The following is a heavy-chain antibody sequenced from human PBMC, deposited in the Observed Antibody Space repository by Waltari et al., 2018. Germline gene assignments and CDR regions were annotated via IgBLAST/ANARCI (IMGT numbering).Heavy chain of an antibody. CDR1: GGSISSHY. Sequence: QVQLQESGPGLVKPSETLSLTCTVSGGSISSHYWSWIRQPPGKGLEWIGYIYYSGSTNYNPSLKSRVTISVDTSKNQFSLKLSSVTAADTAVYYCARGRSGYDYVMDYYYGMDVWGQGTTVTVSS. V-gene: IGHV4-59*11. J-gene: IGHJ6*02. CDR2: IYYSGST. CDR3: ARGRSGYDYVMDYYYGMDV. D-gene: IGHD5-12*01.